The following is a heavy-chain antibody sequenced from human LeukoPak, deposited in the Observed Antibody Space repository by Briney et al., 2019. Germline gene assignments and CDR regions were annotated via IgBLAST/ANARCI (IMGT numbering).Heavy chain of an antibody. J-gene: IGHJ4*02. CDR2: IYSDNT. Sequence: GGSLRLSCTVSGFTVSSNSMSWVRQAPGKGLEWVSFIYSDNTHYSDSVKGRFTISRDNSKNTLYLQMNSLRAEDTAVYYCARPGVAAAGAFDYWGQGTLVTVSS. D-gene: IGHD6-13*01. CDR1: GFTVSSNS. CDR3: ARPGVAAAGAFDY. V-gene: IGHV3-53*01.